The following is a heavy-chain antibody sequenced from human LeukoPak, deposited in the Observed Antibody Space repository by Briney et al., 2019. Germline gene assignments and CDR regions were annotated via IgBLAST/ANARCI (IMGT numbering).Heavy chain of an antibody. CDR3: APDLRGADWLLDD. D-gene: IGHD3-9*01. CDR1: GFTFANFP. CDR2: ISDSGGST. V-gene: IGHV3-23*01. J-gene: IGHJ4*02. Sequence: PGGSRSSSVPPPGFTFANFPMGWFGRPPGKGRNWVYLISDSGGSTNYADSVKGRFIISRDNSRDTLYLQMNSLRAEDTAVYYCAPDLRGADWLLDDWGQGTLVTVSS.